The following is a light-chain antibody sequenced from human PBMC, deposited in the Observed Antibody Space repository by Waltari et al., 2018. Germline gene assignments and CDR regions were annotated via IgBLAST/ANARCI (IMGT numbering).Light chain of an antibody. V-gene: IGLV2-14*01. Sequence: QSALTQPASVSGSPGQSITISCTGTSSDVGGYNFVSWYQQHPGKAPKVMIYDVSKRPSGVSNRCSGSKSGNTASLTISGLQAEDEADYYCSSYTTSSVVFGGGTKLTVL. CDR3: SSYTTSSVV. CDR2: DVS. CDR1: SSDVGGYNF. J-gene: IGLJ2*01.